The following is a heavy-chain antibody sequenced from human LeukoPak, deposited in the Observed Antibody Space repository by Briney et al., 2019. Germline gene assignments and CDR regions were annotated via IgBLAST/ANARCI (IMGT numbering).Heavy chain of an antibody. V-gene: IGHV3-30*18. Sequence: QSGRSLRLSCAASGFTFSSYGMHWVRQAPGKGLEWVAVISYDGSNKYYADSVKGRFTISRDNSKTTLYLQMNSLRAEDTAVYYCAKDPSSEIVVALGAFDIWGQGTMVTVSS. D-gene: IGHD3-22*01. J-gene: IGHJ3*02. CDR2: ISYDGSNK. CDR3: AKDPSSEIVVALGAFDI. CDR1: GFTFSSYG.